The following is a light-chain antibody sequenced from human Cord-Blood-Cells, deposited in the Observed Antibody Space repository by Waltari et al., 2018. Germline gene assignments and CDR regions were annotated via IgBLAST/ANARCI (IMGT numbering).Light chain of an antibody. CDR2: AAS. CDR3: QQSYGTPT. CDR1: QSISSY. V-gene: IGKV1-39*01. Sequence: DIQMTQSPSSLSASVGDRVTITCRASQSISSYLNWYQQRPGKAPKLLIYAASRLQSGVRSRFSGSGSGTDFTLTISSLQPEDFATYCCQQSYGTPTFGGGTKVEIK. J-gene: IGKJ4*01.